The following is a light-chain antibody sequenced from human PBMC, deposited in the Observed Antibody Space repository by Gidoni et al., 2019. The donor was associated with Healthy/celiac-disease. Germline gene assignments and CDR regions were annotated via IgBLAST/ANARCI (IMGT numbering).Light chain of an antibody. CDR3: QQYDKLPV. V-gene: IGKV1-33*01. J-gene: IGKJ3*01. CDR2: DAS. Sequence: DIQMTQSPSSLSASVGDRVTNTCQASQDISNYLNWYQQKPGKAPKLLIYDASNWETGVPSRFSGSGSGTDFTFTISSLQPEDIATYYWQQYDKLPVFXPXTKVEIK. CDR1: QDISNY.